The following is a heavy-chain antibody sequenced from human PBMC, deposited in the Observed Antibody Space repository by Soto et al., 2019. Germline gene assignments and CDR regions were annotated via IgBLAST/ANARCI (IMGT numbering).Heavy chain of an antibody. Sequence: PGGSLRLSCAASGFTFSSYWMHRVRQAPGKGLVWVSRINSDGSSTSYADSVKGRFTISRDNAKNTLYLQMNSLRAEDTAVYYCARDNTYYDFWSGYYADYYYYYMDVWGKGTTVTVSS. CDR2: INSDGSST. D-gene: IGHD3-3*01. J-gene: IGHJ6*03. CDR3: ARDNTYYDFWSGYYADYYYYYMDV. V-gene: IGHV3-74*01. CDR1: GFTFSSYW.